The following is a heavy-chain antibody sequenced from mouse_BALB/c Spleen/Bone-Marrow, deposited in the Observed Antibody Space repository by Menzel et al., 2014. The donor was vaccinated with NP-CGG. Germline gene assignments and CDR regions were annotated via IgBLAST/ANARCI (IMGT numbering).Heavy chain of an antibody. D-gene: IGHD2-1*01. Sequence: VMLVESGPGLVAPSQSLSITCTVSGFSLTGFGVNWVRQPPGKGLEWLGIIWGDGNTDYTSALKSRLTISKDNSKSQVFLKMPSLQTYDTARYYCARVGYGNYPYYFDYWGQGTTLTGSS. J-gene: IGHJ2*01. CDR2: IWGDGNT. V-gene: IGHV2-6-7*01. CDR1: GFSLTGFG. CDR3: ARVGYGNYPYYFDY.